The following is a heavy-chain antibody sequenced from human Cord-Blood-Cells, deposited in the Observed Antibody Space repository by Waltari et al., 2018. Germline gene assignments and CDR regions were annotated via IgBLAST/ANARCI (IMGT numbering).Heavy chain of an antibody. CDR2: IYTSGST. CDR3: ARVGSIAAAGDAFDI. Sequence: QVQLQESCPGLVKPSETLSLTCTVSGGSISSYYWSWIRQPAGKGLEWIGRIYTSGSTNYNPSLKSRVTMSVDTSKNQFSLKLSSVTAADTAVYYCARVGSIAAAGDAFDIWGQGTMVTVSS. V-gene: IGHV4-4*07. CDR1: GGSISSYY. J-gene: IGHJ3*02. D-gene: IGHD6-13*01.